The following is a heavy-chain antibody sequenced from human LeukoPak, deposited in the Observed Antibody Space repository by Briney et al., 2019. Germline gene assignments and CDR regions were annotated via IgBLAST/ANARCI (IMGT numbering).Heavy chain of an antibody. V-gene: IGHV1-2*02. D-gene: IGHD2-2*01. J-gene: IGHJ4*02. Sequence: ASVKVSCKASGYTFTGYYMHWVRQAPGQGLEWMGWINPNSGGTNYAQKFQGRVTMTRDTSISTAYMELSRLRSDDTAVYYCARDRRYCSSTSCLPGYWGQGTLVTVSS. CDR3: ARDRRYCSSTSCLPGY. CDR2: INPNSGGT. CDR1: GYTFTGYY.